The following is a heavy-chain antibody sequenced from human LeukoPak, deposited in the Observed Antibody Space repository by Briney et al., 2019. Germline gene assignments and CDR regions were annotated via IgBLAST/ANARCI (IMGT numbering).Heavy chain of an antibody. J-gene: IGHJ4*02. V-gene: IGHV4-4*02. CDR3: VWTTVTTDH. D-gene: IGHD4-17*01. CDR2: IYHSGST. CDR1: GGSISSDNW. Sequence: SETLSLTCAVSGGSISSDNWWSWVRQPPGKGLEWIGEIYHSGSTNYNPSLKSRVTISVDTSKNQFSLKLSSVTAADTAVYYCVWTTVTTDHWGQGTLVTVSS.